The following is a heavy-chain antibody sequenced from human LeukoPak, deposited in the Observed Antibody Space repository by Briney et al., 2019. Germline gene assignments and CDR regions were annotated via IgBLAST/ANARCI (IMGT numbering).Heavy chain of an antibody. V-gene: IGHV4-59*08. CDR1: GGSIYSYY. CDR3: ARHEYSSSSEGFDY. D-gene: IGHD6-6*01. CDR2: IYYSGST. J-gene: IGHJ4*02. Sequence: SEALSLTCTVSGGSIYSYYWSWIRQPPGKGLEWIGYIYYSGSTNYNPSLKSRVTISVDMSKNHFSLKLTSVTAPDTAVYYCARHEYSSSSEGFDYWGQGTLVTVSS.